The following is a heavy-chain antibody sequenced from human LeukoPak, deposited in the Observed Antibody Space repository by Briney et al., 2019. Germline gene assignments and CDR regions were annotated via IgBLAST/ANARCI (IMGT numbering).Heavy chain of an antibody. CDR1: GGSFSGYY. J-gene: IGHJ3*02. V-gene: IGHV4-34*01. D-gene: IGHD3-10*01. CDR2: INLSGST. Sequence: SETLSLTCAVYGGSFSGYYWSWIRHPPGKGLEWVGEINLSGSTNYNPSLKSRVTISVDTSKNQFSLKLSSVTAADTAVYYCARGLPTSAYGSGSYCVFDIWGQGTMVTVSS. CDR3: ARGLPTSAYGSGSYCVFDI.